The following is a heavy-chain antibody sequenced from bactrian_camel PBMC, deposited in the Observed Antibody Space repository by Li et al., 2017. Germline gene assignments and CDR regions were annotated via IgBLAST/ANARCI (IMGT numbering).Heavy chain of an antibody. J-gene: IGHJ4*01. CDR1: AYTVNSFC. CDR2: IATDGST. CDR3: AADSEQWFGCSATSPANYDA. V-gene: IGHV3S53*01. Sequence: VQLVESGGGLVQPGGSLRLSCKSSAYTVNSFCMGWFRQGIGEQREGVAAIATDGSTNYVDSIKGRFTISRDDAKTTLYLQMNDLKPEDTGVYTCAADSEQWFGCSATSPANYDAWGPGTQVTVS. D-gene: IGHD2*01.